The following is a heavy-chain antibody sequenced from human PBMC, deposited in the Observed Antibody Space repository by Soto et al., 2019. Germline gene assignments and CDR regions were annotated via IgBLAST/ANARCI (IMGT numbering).Heavy chain of an antibody. Sequence: GGSLRLSCAASGFTVSSNYMSWVRQAPGKGLEWVSVIYSGGSTYYADSVKGRFTISRDNSKNTLYLQMNSLRAEDTAVYYGATRTWGHGGHYFDYWGQGTLVTVSS. CDR3: ATRTWGHGGHYFDY. V-gene: IGHV3-66*02. D-gene: IGHD7-27*01. J-gene: IGHJ4*02. CDR1: GFTVSSNY. CDR2: IYSGGST.